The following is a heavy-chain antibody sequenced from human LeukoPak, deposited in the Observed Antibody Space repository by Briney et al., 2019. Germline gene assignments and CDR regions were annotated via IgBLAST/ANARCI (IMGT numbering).Heavy chain of an antibody. CDR3: ARFPYCSSPGCRRYYFDY. Sequence: ASVKVSCKASGYTFTGYYMHWVRQAPGQGLEWMRWINPNSGGTNYAQKFQGRVTMTRDTSISTAYMKLSRVRSDATALYYCARFPYCSSPGCRRYYFDYWGQGSLVTVSS. D-gene: IGHD2-2*01. J-gene: IGHJ4*02. CDR1: GYTFTGYY. CDR2: INPNSGGT. V-gene: IGHV1-2*02.